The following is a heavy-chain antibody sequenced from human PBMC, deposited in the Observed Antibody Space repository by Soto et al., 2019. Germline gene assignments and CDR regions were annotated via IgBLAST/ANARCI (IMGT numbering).Heavy chain of an antibody. CDR2: INHSGST. V-gene: IGHV4-4*02. CDR1: GGSLSSPNW. D-gene: IGHD5-12*01. CDR3: ARGYDQWLRLRTSGMDV. J-gene: IGHJ6*02. Sequence: SATLCLTRAVSGGSLSSPNWWSWIRQPPWKGLEWIGEINHSGSTNYNPSLKSRVTISVDTSKNQFSLKLSSVTAADTAVYYCARGYDQWLRLRTSGMDVWGQGTTVTGSS.